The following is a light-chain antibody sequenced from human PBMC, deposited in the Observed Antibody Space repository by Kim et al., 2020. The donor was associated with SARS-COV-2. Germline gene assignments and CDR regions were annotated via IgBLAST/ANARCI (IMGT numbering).Light chain of an antibody. J-gene: IGLJ3*02. Sequence: GQRVTISCSGSSSNIGSNPVNWFQQHPGTAPKLLIYNTNQRPSGVPDRLSGSKSGTSASLAISGLQSEDEAEYYCAAWDGSLNAWVFGGGTGLTVL. CDR2: NTN. CDR1: SSNIGSNP. CDR3: AAWDGSLNAWV. V-gene: IGLV1-44*01.